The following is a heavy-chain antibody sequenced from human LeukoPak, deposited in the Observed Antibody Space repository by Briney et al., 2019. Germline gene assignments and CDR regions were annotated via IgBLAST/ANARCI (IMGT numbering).Heavy chain of an antibody. V-gene: IGHV3-23*01. Sequence: GGSLRLSCAASGFTFSTYAMGGVRQAPGKGLERVSAISGSGGITYYADSVKGRFTISRDNSKNTLYLQMNSLRAEDTAVYYCATWSAYCIRSFDYWGQGTLVTVSS. CDR3: ATWSAYCIRSFDY. D-gene: IGHD3-3*01. CDR2: ISGSGGIT. CDR1: GFTFSTYA. J-gene: IGHJ4*02.